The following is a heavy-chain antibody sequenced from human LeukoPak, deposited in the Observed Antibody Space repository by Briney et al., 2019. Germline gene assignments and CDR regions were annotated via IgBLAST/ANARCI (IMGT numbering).Heavy chain of an antibody. V-gene: IGHV1-69*04. J-gene: IGHJ4*02. Sequence: GASVKVSCKASGGTFSSNEISWVRQAPGQGLEWMGRIIPNLGTANYAQSFQGIVTITADKSTSTAYMELSSLRSEDTAVYFCARWASLIYDSNWYAPLDYWGQGTLVTVSS. D-gene: IGHD6-13*01. CDR3: ARWASLIYDSNWYAPLDY. CDR2: IIPNLGTA. CDR1: GGTFSSNE.